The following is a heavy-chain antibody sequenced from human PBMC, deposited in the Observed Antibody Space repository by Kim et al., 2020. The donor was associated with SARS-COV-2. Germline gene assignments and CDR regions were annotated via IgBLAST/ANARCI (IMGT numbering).Heavy chain of an antibody. V-gene: IGHV4-34*01. CDR1: GGSFSGYY. D-gene: IGHD6-13*01. Sequence: SETLSLTCAVYGGSFSGYYWSWIRQPPGKGLEWIGEINHSGSTNYNQSLKSRVTISVDTSKNQFSLKLSSVTAADTAVYYCARERRDLKQQLVRLPDYWGQGTLVTVSS. J-gene: IGHJ4*02. CDR3: ARERRDLKQQLVRLPDY. CDR2: INHSGST.